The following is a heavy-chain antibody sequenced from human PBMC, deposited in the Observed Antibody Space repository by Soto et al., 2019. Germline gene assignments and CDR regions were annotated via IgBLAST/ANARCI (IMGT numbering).Heavy chain of an antibody. CDR2: IYYSGST. Sequence: ASETLSLTCTVSGGSISSYYWSWIRQPPGKGLEWIGYIYYSGSTNYNPSLKSRVTISVDTSKNQFSLKLSSVTAADTAVYYCARGPSSKGYYYYGMDVWGQGTTVTVSS. V-gene: IGHV4-59*01. D-gene: IGHD4-4*01. CDR3: ARGPSSKGYYYYGMDV. CDR1: GGSISSYY. J-gene: IGHJ6*02.